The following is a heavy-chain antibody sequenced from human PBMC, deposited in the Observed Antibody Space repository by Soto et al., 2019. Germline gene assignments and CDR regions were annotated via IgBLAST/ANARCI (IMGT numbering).Heavy chain of an antibody. J-gene: IGHJ6*03. V-gene: IGHV1-18*01. CDR2: ISAYNGNT. CDR3: ARLHDYGDYRGYMDV. CDR1: GYTFTSYG. D-gene: IGHD4-17*01. Sequence: QVQLVQSGAEVKKPGASVKVSCKASGYTFTSYGISWVRQAPGQGLEWMGWISAYNGNTNYAQKLQGRVTMTTDTSTSKAYMEVTGLRSDDTAVYYCARLHDYGDYRGYMDVWGKGTTVTVSS.